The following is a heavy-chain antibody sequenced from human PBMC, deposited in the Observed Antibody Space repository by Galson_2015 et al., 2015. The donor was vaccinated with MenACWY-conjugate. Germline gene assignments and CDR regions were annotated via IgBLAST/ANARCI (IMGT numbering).Heavy chain of an antibody. J-gene: IGHJ4*02. CDR2: ISSSSSTI. Sequence: SLRLSCAASGFTFSTYSMNWVRQAPGKGLEWVSYISSSSSTIYYADSVKGRFTISRDNAKNSLYRQMNTLRDEDTAVYYCARVPGYSKGYYDGWGQGTLVTVSS. CDR1: GFTFSTYS. CDR3: ARVPGYSKGYYDG. D-gene: IGHD5-18*01. V-gene: IGHV3-48*02.